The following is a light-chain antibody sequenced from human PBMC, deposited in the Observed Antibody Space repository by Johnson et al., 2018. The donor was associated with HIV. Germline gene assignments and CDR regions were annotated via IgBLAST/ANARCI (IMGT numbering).Light chain of an antibody. V-gene: IGLV1-51*01. J-gene: IGLJ1*01. CDR2: DNN. CDR1: SSNIGNNY. CDR3: GTWDSSLSAYV. Sequence: VLTQPPSVSAAPGQKVTISCSGSSSNIGNNYVSWYQQVPGTAPKLLIYDNNKRPSGIPDRFSGSKSGTSATLGIPGLQPGDEDDYYCGTWDSSLSAYVFGTGTKVTVL.